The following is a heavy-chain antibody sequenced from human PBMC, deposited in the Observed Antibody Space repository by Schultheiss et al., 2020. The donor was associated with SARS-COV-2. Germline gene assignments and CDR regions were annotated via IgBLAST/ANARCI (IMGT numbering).Heavy chain of an antibody. V-gene: IGHV4-34*01. CDR2: IYHSGST. Sequence: SETLSLTCAVYGGSFSGYYWSWIRQPPGKGLEWIGYIYHSGSTYYNPSLKSRVTISVDRSKNQFSLKLSSVTAADTAVYYCARGGYSGYYGMDVWGQGTTVTVSS. CDR3: ARGGYSGYYGMDV. J-gene: IGHJ6*02. CDR1: GGSFSGYY. D-gene: IGHD5-12*01.